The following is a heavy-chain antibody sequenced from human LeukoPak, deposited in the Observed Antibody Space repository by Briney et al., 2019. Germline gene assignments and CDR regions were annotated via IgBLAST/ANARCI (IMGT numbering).Heavy chain of an antibody. V-gene: IGHV3-74*01. J-gene: IGHJ5*02. CDR3: VRGAVGTGVWFDP. Sequence: GGSLRLSCAVSGFTFSGYWMHWVRQAPGKGLECVSRINPDGGITNYADSVKGRFTISRDNAENTVHLQMNSLRGDDTAVYYCVRGAVGTGVWFDPWGQGTLVTVPS. CDR1: GFTFSGYW. D-gene: IGHD1-26*01. CDR2: INPDGGIT.